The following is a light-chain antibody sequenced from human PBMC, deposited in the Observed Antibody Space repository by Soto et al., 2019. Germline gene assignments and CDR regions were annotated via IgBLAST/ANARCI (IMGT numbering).Light chain of an antibody. Sequence: QSVLTQPASVSGSPGQSITISCTGSSSDIGGYNYVSWYQQHPGKAPKLLIYDVTYRPSRISDRFSGSKSGNTASLTISGLQPDDEADYYCSSYGAMSTLFGGGTQLTVL. CDR2: DVT. V-gene: IGLV2-14*03. J-gene: IGLJ2*01. CDR1: SSDIGGYNY. CDR3: SSYGAMSTL.